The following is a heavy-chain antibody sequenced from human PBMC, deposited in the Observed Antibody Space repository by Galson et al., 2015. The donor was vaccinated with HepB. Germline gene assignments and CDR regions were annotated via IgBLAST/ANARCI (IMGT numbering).Heavy chain of an antibody. CDR2: ISYDGSNK. D-gene: IGHD2-2*02. CDR1: GFTFSSYG. CDR3: AKERLIDCSSTSCCTVYLAY. V-gene: IGHV3-30*18. J-gene: IGHJ4*02. Sequence: SLRLSCAASGFTFSSYGMHWVRQAPGKGLEWVAVISYDGSNKYYADSVKGRFTISRDNSKNTLYLQMNSLRAEDTAVYYCAKERLIDCSSTSCCTVYLAYWGQGTLVTVSS.